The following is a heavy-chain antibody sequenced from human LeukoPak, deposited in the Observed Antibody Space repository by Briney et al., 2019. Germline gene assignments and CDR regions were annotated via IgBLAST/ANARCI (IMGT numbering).Heavy chain of an antibody. CDR1: GFTFSNYG. CDR2: IWYDGSNK. V-gene: IGHV3-33*01. Sequence: PGGSLRLSCAASGFTFSNYGMHWVRQAPGKGLEWVAAIWYDGSNKYYGDSVKGRFTISRDNSRNTLYLQMNSLRAEDTAAYYCARDANYYFDYWGQGTLVTVSS. CDR3: ARDANYYFDY. D-gene: IGHD4/OR15-4a*01. J-gene: IGHJ4*02.